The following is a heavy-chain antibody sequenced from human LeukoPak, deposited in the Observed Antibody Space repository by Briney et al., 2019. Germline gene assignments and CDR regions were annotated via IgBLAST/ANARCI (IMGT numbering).Heavy chain of an antibody. J-gene: IGHJ1*01. CDR2: IKQDGSET. CDR3: ATPAAGPGAEYSLY. D-gene: IGHD6-13*01. V-gene: IGHV3-7*01. CDR1: GFTFSNFW. Sequence: GGSLRLSCAASGFTFSNFWMSWVRQAPGKGLEWVAIIKQDGSETYCVDSVKGRFTISRDNAKTSLDLQMNSLRAEDTAVYYCATPAAGPGAEYSLYWGQGTLVIVSS.